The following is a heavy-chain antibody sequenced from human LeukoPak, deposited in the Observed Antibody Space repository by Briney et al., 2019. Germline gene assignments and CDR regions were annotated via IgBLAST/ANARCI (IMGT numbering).Heavy chain of an antibody. CDR3: ARAYSGSSDGAADY. V-gene: IGHV3-21*01. CDR1: GFTFSSYS. D-gene: IGHD1-26*01. CDR2: ISSSSSYI. Sequence: GGSLRLSCAASGFTFSSYSMNWVRQAPGKGLEWASSISSSSSYIYYADSVKGRFTISRDNAKNSLYLQMNSLRAEDTAVYYCARAYSGSSDGAADYWGQGTLVTVSS. J-gene: IGHJ4*02.